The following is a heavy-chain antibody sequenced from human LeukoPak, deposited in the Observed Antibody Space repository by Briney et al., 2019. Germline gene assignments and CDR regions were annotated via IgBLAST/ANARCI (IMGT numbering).Heavy chain of an antibody. CDR1: AVTLTSAW. Sequence: GGYLRLSCPVSAVTLTSAWMNWARQAPGKGLEWVASINHNGNVNYYEDSVKGRFTISGDNAKNSLYLQMSNLEAEDTAVYFCARGGGLDVWGQGATVTVSS. D-gene: IGHD3-16*01. CDR2: INHNGNVN. J-gene: IGHJ6*02. V-gene: IGHV3-7*03. CDR3: ARGGGLDV.